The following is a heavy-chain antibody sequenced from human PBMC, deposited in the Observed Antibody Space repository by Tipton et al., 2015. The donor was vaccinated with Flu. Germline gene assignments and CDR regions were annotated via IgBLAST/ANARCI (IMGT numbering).Heavy chain of an antibody. J-gene: IGHJ4*02. CDR1: EFTFSSYW. V-gene: IGHV3-74*01. CDR2: INRDGSAT. D-gene: IGHD5-24*01. Sequence: SLRLSCAASEFTFSSYWMHWVRQAPGKGLVWVSRINRDGSATTYADSVKGRFTISRDNAKNTVYLQMNSLSDEDTAVYYCARDDGYTIDYWGQGTLVTVSS. CDR3: ARDDGYTIDY.